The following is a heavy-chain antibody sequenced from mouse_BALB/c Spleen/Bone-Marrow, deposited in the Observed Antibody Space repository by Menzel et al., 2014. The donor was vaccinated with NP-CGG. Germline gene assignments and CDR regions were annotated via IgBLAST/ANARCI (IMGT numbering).Heavy chain of an antibody. Sequence: LVESGPGLVAPSQSLSITCTVSGFSLTGYGVSWVRQPPGKGLEWLGMIWGDGSTDYNSALKSRLSISKDNSKSQVFLKMNRLQTDDTARYYCARDRGYDGDAMDYWGQGTSVTVSS. CDR1: GFSLTGYG. J-gene: IGHJ4*01. V-gene: IGHV2-6-7*01. D-gene: IGHD2-2*01. CDR3: ARDRGYDGDAMDY. CDR2: IWGDGST.